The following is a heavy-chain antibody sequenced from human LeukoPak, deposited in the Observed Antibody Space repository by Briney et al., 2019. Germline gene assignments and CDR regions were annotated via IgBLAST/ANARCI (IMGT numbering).Heavy chain of an antibody. CDR3: ARVHSSSWYVDY. V-gene: IGHV4-4*07. J-gene: IGHJ4*02. Sequence: SETLSLTCTVSGGSISSYYWSWVRQPAGKGLEWIGRIYTSGSTNYNPSLKSRVTMSVDTSKNLFSLKLSSVTAADTAVYYCARVHSSSWYVDYWGQGTLVTVSS. D-gene: IGHD6-13*01. CDR2: IYTSGST. CDR1: GGSISSYY.